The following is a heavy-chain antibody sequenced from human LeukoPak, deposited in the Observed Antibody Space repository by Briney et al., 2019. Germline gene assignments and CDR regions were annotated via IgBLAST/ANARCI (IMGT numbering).Heavy chain of an antibody. CDR1: GFTFSSYS. D-gene: IGHD5-12*01. CDR3: ARELTRYSYYYGMDV. J-gene: IGHJ6*02. CDR2: ISSSSSYI. V-gene: IGHV3-21*01. Sequence: PGGSLRLSCAASGFTFSSYSMNWVRQAPGKGLDSVSSISSSSSYIYYADSVKGRFTISRDNAKNSLYLQMNSLRAEDTAVYYCARELTRYSYYYGMDVWGQGTTVTVSS.